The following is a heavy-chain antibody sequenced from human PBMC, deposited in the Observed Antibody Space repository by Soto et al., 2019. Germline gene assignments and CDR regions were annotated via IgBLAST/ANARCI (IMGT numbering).Heavy chain of an antibody. Sequence: GGSLRLSCAASGFTFSSYAMHWVRQAPGKGLEWVAVISYDGSNKYYADSVKGRFTISRDNSKNTLYLQMNSLRAEDTAVYYCARDSGSYYSSYYYGMDVWGQGTTVTVSS. CDR1: GFTFSSYA. J-gene: IGHJ6*02. CDR3: ARDSGSYYSSYYYGMDV. D-gene: IGHD1-26*01. V-gene: IGHV3-30-3*01. CDR2: ISYDGSNK.